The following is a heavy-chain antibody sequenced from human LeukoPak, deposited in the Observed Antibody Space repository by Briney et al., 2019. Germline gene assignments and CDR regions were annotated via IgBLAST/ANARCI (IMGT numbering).Heavy chain of an antibody. J-gene: IGHJ4*02. Sequence: SGPTLAKPTQTLTLTCTFSGFSLSTSGVGVGWIRQPPGKALEWLALIYWDDDKRYSPSLKSRLTITKDTSKNQVVLTMTNMDPVDTATYYCAHRRKYSSSWYYFDYWGQGTLVTVSS. CDR2: IYWDDDK. V-gene: IGHV2-5*02. CDR3: AHRRKYSSSWYYFDY. CDR1: GFSLSTSGVG. D-gene: IGHD6-13*01.